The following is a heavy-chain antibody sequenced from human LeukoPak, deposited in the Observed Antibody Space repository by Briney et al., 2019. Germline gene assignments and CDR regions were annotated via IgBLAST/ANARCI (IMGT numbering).Heavy chain of an antibody. CDR3: ARDGSGSYYPTYYFDY. D-gene: IGHD3-10*01. J-gene: IGHJ4*02. Sequence: GGSLRLSCAASGFTVSSNYMSWVRQAPGKGLEWVSVIYSGGSTYYADSVKGRFTISRDNSKNTLYLQMNSLRAEDTAVYCCARDGSGSYYPTYYFDYWGQGTLVTVSS. CDR1: GFTVSSNY. V-gene: IGHV3-66*01. CDR2: IYSGGST.